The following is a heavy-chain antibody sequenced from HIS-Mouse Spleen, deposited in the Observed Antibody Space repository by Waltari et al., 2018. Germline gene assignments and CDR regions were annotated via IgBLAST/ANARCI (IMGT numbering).Heavy chain of an antibody. CDR3: AKSGGCSGGSCYSDENDAFDI. J-gene: IGHJ3*02. CDR2: ISSNGGST. CDR1: GFTFSSYA. D-gene: IGHD2-15*01. V-gene: IGHV3-64*01. Sequence: EVQLVESGGGLVQPGGSLRLSCAASGFTFSSYAMHWVRQAPGKGLEYVSAISSNGGSTYYANSVNGRFTISRDNSKNTLYLQMGSLRAEDMAVYYCAKSGGCSGGSCYSDENDAFDIWGQGTMVTVSS.